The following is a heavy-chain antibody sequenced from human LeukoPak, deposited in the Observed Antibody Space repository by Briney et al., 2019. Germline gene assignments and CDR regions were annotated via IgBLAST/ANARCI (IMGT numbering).Heavy chain of an antibody. V-gene: IGHV3-23*03. D-gene: IGHD2-2*02. CDR1: GFTFSTYA. CDR2: IYSGGST. J-gene: IGHJ4*02. CDR3: AKPDCSYSDCYRPTY. Sequence: GGSLRLSCTASGFTFSTYAMSWVRQAPGKGLEWVSVIYSGGSTYYADSVKGRFTISRDNSKNTLYLQMNSLRAEDTAVYYCAKPDCSYSDCYRPTYWGQGTLVTVSS.